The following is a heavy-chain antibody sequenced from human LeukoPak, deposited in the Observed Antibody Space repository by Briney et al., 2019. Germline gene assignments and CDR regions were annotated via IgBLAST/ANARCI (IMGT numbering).Heavy chain of an antibody. J-gene: IGHJ5*02. V-gene: IGHV3-73*01. Sequence: GSLRLSCAASGFTFSGSAMHWVRQASGKGLEWVGRIRSKANSYATAYAASVKGRFTISRDDSKNTAYLQMNSLKTEDTAVYYCTFLLPPLGPWGQGTLVTVSS. CDR3: TFLLPPLGP. CDR2: IRSKANSYAT. CDR1: GFTFSGSA. D-gene: IGHD3-16*01.